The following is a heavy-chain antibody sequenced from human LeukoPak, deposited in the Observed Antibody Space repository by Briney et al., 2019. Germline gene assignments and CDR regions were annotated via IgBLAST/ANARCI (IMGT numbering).Heavy chain of an antibody. D-gene: IGHD1-26*01. CDR2: IKSKTDGGTT. CDR3: TIYSGSLR. Sequence: GGSLRLSCAASGFTFSSYGMHWVRQAPGKGLEWVGRIKSKTDGGTTDYAAPVKGRFTISRDDSKNTMYLQMNSLKTEDTAVYYCTIYSGSLRWGQGPLVTASS. J-gene: IGHJ4*02. CDR1: GFTFSSYG. V-gene: IGHV3-15*01.